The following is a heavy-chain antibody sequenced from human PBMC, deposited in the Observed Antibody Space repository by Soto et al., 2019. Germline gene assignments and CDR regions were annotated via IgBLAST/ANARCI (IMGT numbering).Heavy chain of an antibody. Sequence: SETLSLTCTVSGGSISSYYWSWIRQPPGKGLDWIGYIYYSGSPNYTPSLKSRVTISVDTSKNQFSLKLSSVTAAGTAVYYCASADSGYGTYFDYWGQGTLVTVSS. CDR2: IYYSGSP. CDR3: ASADSGYGTYFDY. J-gene: IGHJ4*02. D-gene: IGHD5-12*01. CDR1: GGSISSYY. V-gene: IGHV4-59*08.